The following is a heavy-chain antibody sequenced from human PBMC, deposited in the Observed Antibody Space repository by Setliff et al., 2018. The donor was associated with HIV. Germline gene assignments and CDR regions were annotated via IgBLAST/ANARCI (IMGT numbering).Heavy chain of an antibody. V-gene: IGHV1-2*02. D-gene: IGHD3-22*01. Sequence: ASVKVSCKASGYMFSGFHMHWVRQAAGQGLEWMGWINPNSGGTNYAQKFQGRVTMTRDTSISTAYMELSRLRSDDTAVYYCARVGDRTYFDYWGQGTLVTVSS. CDR1: GYMFSGFH. CDR3: ARVGDRTYFDY. J-gene: IGHJ4*02. CDR2: INPNSGGT.